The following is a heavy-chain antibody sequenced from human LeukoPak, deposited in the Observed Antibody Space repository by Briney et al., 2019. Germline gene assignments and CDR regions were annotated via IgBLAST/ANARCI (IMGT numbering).Heavy chain of an antibody. CDR3: AKEYDSSGYPYYFDY. J-gene: IGHJ4*02. Sequence: GGSLRLSCAASGFTFSRFAMTWVRQAPGKGLEWVLGISGGGGSTYYADSVKGRFTISRDDSKNTLYLEMNSLRAEDTAVYYCAKEYDSSGYPYYFDYWGQGTLVTVSS. D-gene: IGHD3-22*01. CDR2: ISGGGGST. V-gene: IGHV3-23*01. CDR1: GFTFSRFA.